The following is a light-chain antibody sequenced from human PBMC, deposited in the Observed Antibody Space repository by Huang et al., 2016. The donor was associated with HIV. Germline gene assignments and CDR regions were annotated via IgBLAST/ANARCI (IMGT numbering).Light chain of an antibody. V-gene: IGKV3-11*01. CDR2: DAS. CDR1: QSVGGY. J-gene: IGKJ3*01. Sequence: EIVLTQSPATLSLSPGERATLSCRASQSVGGYLAWYQQKPGQAPRLLIYDASNMATGIPARFSGSVSGTDFTLTISSLEPEDFAVYYCQQRTNWPPGFTFGPGTKVDIK. CDR3: QQRTNWPPGFT.